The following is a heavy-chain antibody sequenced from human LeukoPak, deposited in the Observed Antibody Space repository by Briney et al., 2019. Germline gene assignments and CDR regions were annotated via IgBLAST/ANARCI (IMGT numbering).Heavy chain of an antibody. D-gene: IGHD4-17*01. CDR1: GFTFSSYW. J-gene: IGHJ4*02. V-gene: IGHV3-7*01. CDR3: ARDAFVPVHDYGDQEGSLDY. Sequence: NPGGSLRLSCAASGFTFSSYWMSWVRQAPGKGLEWVANIKQDGSEKYYVDSVKGRFTISRDNAKNSLYLQMNSLRAEDTAVYYCARDAFVPVHDYGDQEGSLDYWGQGTLVTVSS. CDR2: IKQDGSEK.